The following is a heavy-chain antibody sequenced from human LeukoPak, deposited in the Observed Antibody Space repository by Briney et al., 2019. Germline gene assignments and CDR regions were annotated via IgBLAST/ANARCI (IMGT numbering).Heavy chain of an antibody. CDR3: ARWYTYYDFWSGYYQGYFDY. Sequence: MSSETLSLTCAVYGGSFSGYYWSWIRQPPGKGLEWIGEINHSGSTNYNPSLKSRVTISVDTSKNQFSLKLSSVTAADTAVYYCARWYTYYDFWSGYYQGYFDYWGQGTLVTVSS. V-gene: IGHV4-34*01. D-gene: IGHD3-3*01. CDR2: INHSGST. CDR1: GGSFSGYY. J-gene: IGHJ4*02.